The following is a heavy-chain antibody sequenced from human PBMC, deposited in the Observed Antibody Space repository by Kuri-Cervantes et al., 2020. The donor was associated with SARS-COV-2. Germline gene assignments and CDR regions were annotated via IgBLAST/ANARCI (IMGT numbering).Heavy chain of an antibody. CDR1: GYSISSGYY. V-gene: IGHV4-38-2*02. CDR3: AREKRGYYYYYYMDV. Sequence: ESLKISCTVSGYSISSGYYWGWIRQPPGKGLEWIGSIYHSGSTYYNPSLKSRVTISVDTSKNQFSLKLSSVTAADTAVYYCAREKRGYYYYYYMDVWGKGTTVTVSS. CDR2: IYHSGST. J-gene: IGHJ6*03.